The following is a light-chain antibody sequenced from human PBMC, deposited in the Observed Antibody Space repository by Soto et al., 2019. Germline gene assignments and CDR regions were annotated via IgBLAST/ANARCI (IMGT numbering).Light chain of an antibody. J-gene: IGLJ1*01. CDR1: SSDVGGYNY. V-gene: IGLV2-11*01. CDR2: DVS. CDR3: FSYVGSYTPYV. Sequence: SVLTQPRSVSGSHGQSVTLSCTGTSSDVGGYNYVSWYQQHPGKAPKLMIYDVSKRPSGVPDRFSGSKSGNTASLTISGLQSEAEADYSCFSYVGSYTPYVFGTGTKVAV.